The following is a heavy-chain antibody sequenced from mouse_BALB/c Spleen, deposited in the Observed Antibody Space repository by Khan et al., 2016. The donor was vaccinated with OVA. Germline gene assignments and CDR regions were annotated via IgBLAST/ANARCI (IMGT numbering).Heavy chain of an antibody. CDR2: IDPYNGGT. D-gene: IGHD1-1*01. V-gene: IGHV1S135*01. CDR3: ARTAYYGSSYYFDY. Sequence: VQLQQSGPELVKPGASVKVSCKASGYSFTDYNMFWVKQSHGKSLEWIGYIDPYNGGTSYNQKFKGKATLTVDKSSSTAFMHLSSLTSEDTAVFYCARTAYYGSSYYFDYWGQGTTLTVSS. J-gene: IGHJ2*01. CDR1: GYSFTDYN.